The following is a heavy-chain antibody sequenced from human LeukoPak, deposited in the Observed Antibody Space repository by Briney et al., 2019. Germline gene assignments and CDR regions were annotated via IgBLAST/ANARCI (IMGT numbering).Heavy chain of an antibody. V-gene: IGHV4-38-2*02. CDR3: ARGALRYFDWLFVQNWFDP. CDR1: GYSISSGYY. J-gene: IGHJ5*02. D-gene: IGHD3-9*01. CDR2: IYHSGSS. Sequence: KPSETLSLTCTVSGYSISSGYYWGWIRQPPGEGLEWIGSIYHSGSSYYNPSLKSRVTISVDTSKTQFSLKLSSVTAADTAVYYCARGALRYFDWLFVQNWFDPWGQGTLVTVSS.